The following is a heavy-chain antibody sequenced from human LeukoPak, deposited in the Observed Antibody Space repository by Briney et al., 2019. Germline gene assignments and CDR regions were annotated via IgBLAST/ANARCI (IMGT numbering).Heavy chain of an antibody. V-gene: IGHV4-39*01. D-gene: IGHD2-21*01. CDR2: IYYSGST. J-gene: IGHJ5*02. CDR1: GGSISSSSYY. CDR3: ARGLSWWYWFDP. Sequence: PSETLSLTCTVSGGSISSSSYYWGWIRQPPGKGLEWIGSIYYSGSTYYNPSLKSRVTISVDTSKNQFSLKLSSVTAADTAVYYCARGLSWWYWFDPWGQGTLVTVSS.